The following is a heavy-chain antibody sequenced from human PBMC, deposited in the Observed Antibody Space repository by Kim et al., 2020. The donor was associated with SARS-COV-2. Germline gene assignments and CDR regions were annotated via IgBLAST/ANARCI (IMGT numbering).Heavy chain of an antibody. Sequence: GGSLRLSCAASGFTFSSYDMHWVRQATGKGLEWVSAIGTAGDTYYPGSVKGRFTISRENAKNSLYLQMNSLRAGDTAVYYCARGHYGDFKHYYYYYGMDVWGQGTTVTVSS. CDR3: ARGHYGDFKHYYYYYGMDV. V-gene: IGHV3-13*04. CDR2: IGTAGDT. CDR1: GFTFSSYD. J-gene: IGHJ6*02. D-gene: IGHD4-17*01.